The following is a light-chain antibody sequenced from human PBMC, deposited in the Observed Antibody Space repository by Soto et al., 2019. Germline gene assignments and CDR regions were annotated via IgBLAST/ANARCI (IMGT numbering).Light chain of an antibody. Sequence: DIQMTQSPSSLSASVGDRVTITCRASQSMSTYLNWYHQKPGKAPKLLIYAASSLQSGVPSKFSGSGSGTDFTLTISSLQPEDFATYYCQQSYSTPLTFGGGTKVEIK. CDR3: QQSYSTPLT. V-gene: IGKV1-39*01. CDR2: AAS. J-gene: IGKJ4*01. CDR1: QSMSTY.